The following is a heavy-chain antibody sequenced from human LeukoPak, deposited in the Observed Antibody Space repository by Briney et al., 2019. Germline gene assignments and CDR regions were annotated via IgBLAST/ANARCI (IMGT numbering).Heavy chain of an antibody. CDR1: GGSTSSYY. D-gene: IGHD6-6*01. CDR2: IYTSGST. J-gene: IGHJ6*03. V-gene: IGHV4-4*07. Sequence: SETLSLTCTVSGGSTSSYYWSWIRQPAGKGLEWIGRIYTSGSTNYNPSLKSRVTMSVDTSKNQFSLRLSSVTAADTAVYYCAKLDLGSSSSRYYYMDVWGKGTTVTVSS. CDR3: AKLDLGSSSSRYYYMDV.